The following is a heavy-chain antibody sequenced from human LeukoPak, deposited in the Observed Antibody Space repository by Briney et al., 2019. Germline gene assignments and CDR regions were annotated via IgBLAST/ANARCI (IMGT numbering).Heavy chain of an antibody. J-gene: IGHJ6*02. CDR2: ISSSGSTI. CDR1: GFIFSDYY. CDR3: ARDYLVASVNYYSGMDV. D-gene: IGHD2-15*01. V-gene: IGHV3-11*01. Sequence: PGGSLRLSCAASGFIFSDYYMSWIRQAPGGGLEWISYISSSGSTIYYADSVKGRFTISRDNARKSMHLQMNSLRAEDTGLYYCARDYLVASVNYYSGMDVWGQGTTVTVSS.